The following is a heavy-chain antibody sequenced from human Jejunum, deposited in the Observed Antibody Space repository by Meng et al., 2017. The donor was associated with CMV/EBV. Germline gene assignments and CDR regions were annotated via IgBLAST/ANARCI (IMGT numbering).Heavy chain of an antibody. CDR2: VNSDGSIT. D-gene: IGHD5-24*01. CDR3: ARSQLLGPSDS. CDR1: GFSFSSFW. V-gene: IGHV3-74*01. J-gene: IGHJ4*02. Sequence: SFTGSGFSFSSFWLHWVRQVPGKGLMWVSGVNSDGSITIYADSVKGRFTISRDNAKSTLYLEMNSLRAEDTAMYYCARSQLLGPSDSWGQGTLVTVSS.